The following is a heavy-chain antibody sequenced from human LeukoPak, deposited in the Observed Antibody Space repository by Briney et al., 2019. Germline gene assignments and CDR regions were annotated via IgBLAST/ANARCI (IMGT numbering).Heavy chain of an antibody. D-gene: IGHD6-13*01. J-gene: IGHJ4*02. CDR1: GFTFSSYA. CDR3: AKTKPYGTTWYGGID. Sequence: GGSLRLSCVASGFTFSSYAMSWVRQAPGKGLEWVSAIRESGGSTHYADSVKGRFTISRDNSKNTLYLQMNSLRAADTAVYYCAKTKPYGTTWYGGIDWGQGALVTVSS. CDR2: IRESGGST. V-gene: IGHV3-23*01.